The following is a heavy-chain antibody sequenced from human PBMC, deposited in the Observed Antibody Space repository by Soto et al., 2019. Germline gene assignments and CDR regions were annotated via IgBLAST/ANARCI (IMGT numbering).Heavy chain of an antibody. V-gene: IGHV3-48*03. Sequence: LRRSCAASGFTFSSYEMNWVRQAPGKGLEWVSYISSSGSTIYYADSVKGRFTISRDNAKNSLYLQMNSLRAEDTAVYYCAAQGPGRGAFDIWGQGTMVTVSS. CDR1: GFTFSSYE. CDR2: ISSSGSTI. J-gene: IGHJ3*02. D-gene: IGHD3-10*01. CDR3: AAQGPGRGAFDI.